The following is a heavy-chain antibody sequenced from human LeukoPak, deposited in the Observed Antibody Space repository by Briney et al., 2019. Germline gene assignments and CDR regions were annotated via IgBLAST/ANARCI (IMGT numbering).Heavy chain of an antibody. CDR2: ISSSSSTI. D-gene: IGHD4-11*01. CDR1: GFTFSSYS. V-gene: IGHV3-48*01. Sequence: TGGSLRLSCAASGFTFSSYSMNWVRQAPGKGLEWVSYISSSSSTIYYADSVKGRFTISRDNAKNSLYLQMNSLRAEDTAVYYCARGATTVTLDWFDPWGQGTLVTVSS. J-gene: IGHJ5*02. CDR3: ARGATTVTLDWFDP.